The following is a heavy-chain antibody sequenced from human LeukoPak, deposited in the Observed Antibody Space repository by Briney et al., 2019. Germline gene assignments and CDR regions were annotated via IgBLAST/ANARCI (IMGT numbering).Heavy chain of an antibody. J-gene: IGHJ4*02. CDR2: ISSSGTTI. Sequence: GGSLRLSCAASGFTFSSYEMNWVRQAPGKGLEWVSYISSSGTTIYYADSVKGRFTISRDNAKNSLYLQMNSLRAEDTAVYYCARNLYGPGIAAVLGYWGQGTLVTVSS. CDR3: ARNLYGPGIAAVLGY. V-gene: IGHV3-48*03. D-gene: IGHD6-13*01. CDR1: GFTFSSYE.